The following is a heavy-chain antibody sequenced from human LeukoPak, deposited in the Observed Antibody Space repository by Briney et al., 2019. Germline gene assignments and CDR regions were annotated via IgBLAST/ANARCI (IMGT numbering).Heavy chain of an antibody. D-gene: IGHD1-14*01. Sequence: SEPLSLTCTVSGGSISSYYWSWIRQPPGKGPEWIGYIYYSGSPNYNSSLKSRITISVDTSKNQFSLKLSSVTAADTAVYYCASGPVPVYFHHWGQGTLVTVSS. V-gene: IGHV4-59*01. CDR1: GGSISSYY. CDR2: IYYSGSP. CDR3: ASGPVPVYFHH. J-gene: IGHJ1*01.